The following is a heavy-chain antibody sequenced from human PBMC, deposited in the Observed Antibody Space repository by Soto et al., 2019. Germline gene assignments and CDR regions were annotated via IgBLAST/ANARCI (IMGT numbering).Heavy chain of an antibody. CDR1: GFTFSSYW. J-gene: IGHJ4*02. CDR3: AKDGRSRDIVVVPAAPDY. CDR2: IKQDGSEK. V-gene: IGHV3-7*03. D-gene: IGHD2-2*01. Sequence: EVQLVESGGGLVQPGGSLRLSCAASGFTFSSYWMSWVRQAPGKGLEWVANIKQDGSEKYYVDSVKGRFTISRDNSKNTLYLQMNSLRAEDTAVYYCAKDGRSRDIVVVPAAPDYWGQGTLVTVSS.